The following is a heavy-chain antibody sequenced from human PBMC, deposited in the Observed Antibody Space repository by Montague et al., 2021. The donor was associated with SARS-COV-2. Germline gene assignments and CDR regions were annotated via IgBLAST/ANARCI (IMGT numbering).Heavy chain of an antibody. Sequence: SLRLSCAASGFTVSSTYFTWVRQTPGKGLEWVSVIYSGGTIFYADSVTGRFTISTDTSRTTLYLQMNSLRADDAAVYYCAGCQRDASGSGNYWVWGQGTLVTVSS. J-gene: IGHJ4*02. D-gene: IGHD3-10*01. CDR3: AGCQRDASGSGNYWV. CDR2: IYSGGTI. CDR1: GFTVSSTY. V-gene: IGHV3-53*01.